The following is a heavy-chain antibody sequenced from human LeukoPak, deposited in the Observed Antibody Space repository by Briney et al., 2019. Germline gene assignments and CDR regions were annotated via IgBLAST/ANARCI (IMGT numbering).Heavy chain of an antibody. Sequence: PGGSLRLSCAASGFTFSSYSMNWVRQAPGKGLEWVSYISSSSSTIYYADSVKGRFTISRDNAKNSLYLQMNSLRAEDTAVYYCARFATGDFDYWGQGTLVTVSS. J-gene: IGHJ4*02. CDR3: ARFATGDFDY. D-gene: IGHD4-17*01. CDR2: ISSSSSTI. CDR1: GFTFSSYS. V-gene: IGHV3-48*01.